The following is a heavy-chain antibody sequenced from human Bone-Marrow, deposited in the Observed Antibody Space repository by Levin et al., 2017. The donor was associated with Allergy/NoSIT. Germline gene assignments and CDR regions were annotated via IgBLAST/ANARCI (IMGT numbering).Heavy chain of an antibody. CDR2: ISGAGVTT. CDR1: GFPFIIYA. Sequence: GGSLRLSCEASGFPFIIYAMTWVRQAPGKGLEWVATISGAGVTTLYADSVEGRFTVSRDNSKNTTYLEMNNLRVEDTALYYCAKVEGRDLIALRIWRGSVHYFDYWGQGTLVSVSS. J-gene: IGHJ4*02. D-gene: IGHD5-12*01. V-gene: IGHV3-23*01. CDR3: AKVEGRDLIALRIWRGSVHYFDY.